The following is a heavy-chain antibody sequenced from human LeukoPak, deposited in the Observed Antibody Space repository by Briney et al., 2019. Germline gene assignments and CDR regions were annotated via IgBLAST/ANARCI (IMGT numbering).Heavy chain of an antibody. CDR2: IFHAGST. CDR1: GFTFSSYAM. J-gene: IGHJ5*02. D-gene: IGHD2-15*01. Sequence: GSLRLSCAASGFTFSSYAMSWVRQAPGKGLEWIGDIFHAGSTNYNPSLKSRVTISVDKSNSEFSLHLTSVTAADTAVYYCAIVLVPGWFDPWGQGTLVTVSS. CDR3: AIVLVPGWFDP. V-gene: IGHV4-4*02.